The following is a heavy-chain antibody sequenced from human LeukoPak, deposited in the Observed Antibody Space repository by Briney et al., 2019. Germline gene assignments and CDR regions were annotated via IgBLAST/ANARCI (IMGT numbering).Heavy chain of an antibody. D-gene: IGHD3-3*01. Sequence: GGSLRLSCAASGFTFSSYWMSWVRQAPGKGLEWVANIKQDGSEKYYVDSAKGRFTISRDNAKNSLYLQMNSLRAEDTAVYYCARLRFLEWLRYYMDVWGKGTTVTVSS. CDR3: ARLRFLEWLRYYMDV. CDR2: IKQDGSEK. V-gene: IGHV3-7*01. CDR1: GFTFSSYW. J-gene: IGHJ6*03.